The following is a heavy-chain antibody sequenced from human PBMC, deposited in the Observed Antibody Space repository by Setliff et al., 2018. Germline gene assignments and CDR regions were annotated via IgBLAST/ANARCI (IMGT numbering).Heavy chain of an antibody. J-gene: IGHJ5*02. CDR3: AQDRWGYADP. Sequence: SETLSLTCTVSGGSFSSDLYYYNWIRQPAGKGLEWTGRIYASGNTNYSPSFKSRVTISVDTSNNQFSLKLDFVTAADTAKYFCAQDRWGYADPWGQGTLVTVSS. V-gene: IGHV4-61*02. CDR1: GGSFSSDLYY. CDR2: IYASGNT. D-gene: IGHD2-2*01.